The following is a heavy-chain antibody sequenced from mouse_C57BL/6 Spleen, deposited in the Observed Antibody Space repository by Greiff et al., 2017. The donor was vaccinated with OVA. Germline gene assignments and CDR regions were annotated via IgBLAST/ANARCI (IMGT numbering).Heavy chain of an antibody. CDR3: ERGGTWFAY. J-gene: IGHJ3*01. CDR1: GYSFTDYN. Sequence: EVQLKESGPELVKPGASVKLSCKASGYSFTDYNMNWVEQSNGKSLEWIGVISPYYGTTSYNQKFKGKATLTVDQSSSTAYMQLNSLTSEDSAVYCCERGGTWFAYWGQGTLVTVAA. CDR2: ISPYYGTT. D-gene: IGHD1-1*02. V-gene: IGHV1-39*01.